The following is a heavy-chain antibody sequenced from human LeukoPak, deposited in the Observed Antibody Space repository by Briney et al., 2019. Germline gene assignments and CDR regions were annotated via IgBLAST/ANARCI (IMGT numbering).Heavy chain of an antibody. CDR2: IIPIFGTA. CDR1: AGTFSSYA. V-gene: IGHV1-69*06. D-gene: IGHD3-22*01. J-gene: IGHJ5*02. CDR3: AYYYDSSGYSSWFDP. Sequence: ASVKLSCKASAGTFSSYAISWVRQAPGPGLEWMGRIIPIFGTANYAQKFQGRVTITADKSTSTAYMELSSLRSEDTAVYYCAYYYDSSGYSSWFDPWGQGTLVTVSS.